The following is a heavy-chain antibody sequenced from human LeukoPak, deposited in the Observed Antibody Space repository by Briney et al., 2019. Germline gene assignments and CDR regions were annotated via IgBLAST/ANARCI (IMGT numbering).Heavy chain of an antibody. CDR2: IREDGSEN. CDR1: GFTFSTYG. D-gene: IGHD4-17*01. Sequence: PGGSLRLSCAASGFTFSTYGMSWVGQAPGKGLEWVANIREDGSENYYVDSVKGRFTISRDNAKNSLNLQMNSLRDGDTAIYYCRKGHYGDDVWDRGTLVTVSS. V-gene: IGHV3-7*01. J-gene: IGHJ4*02. CDR3: RKGHYGDDV.